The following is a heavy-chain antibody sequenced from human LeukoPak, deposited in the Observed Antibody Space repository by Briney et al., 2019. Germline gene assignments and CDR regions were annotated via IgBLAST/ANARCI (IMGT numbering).Heavy chain of an antibody. V-gene: IGHV3-66*01. CDR1: GFTVSSNY. CDR3: AKSPKTGFLFDY. J-gene: IGHJ4*02. CDR2: IYGGVNT. Sequence: GGSLRLSCAASGFTVSSNYMSWVRQAPGKGVEWVSVIYGGVNTVYADSVQGRFTISRDNSKNTLYLQMSSLRAEDTAVYYCAKSPKTGFLFDYWGKGTLVTVSS. D-gene: IGHD1-1*01.